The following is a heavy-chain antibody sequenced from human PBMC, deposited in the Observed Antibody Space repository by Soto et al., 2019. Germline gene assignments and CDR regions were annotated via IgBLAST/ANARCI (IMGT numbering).Heavy chain of an antibody. CDR1: GVTFSSYL. CDR2: IRQDGSEK. J-gene: IGHJ3*02. Sequence: WGLLRLSYAASGVTFSSYLRSWVRKDPGKGLEWVANIRQDGSEKYYVDSVKGRFTISRDNAKNSLYLQMNSLRAEDTAVYYCARGDYYDTSGPFSDAFDIWGRGTMVTVSS. CDR3: ARGDYYDTSGPFSDAFDI. V-gene: IGHV3-7*04. D-gene: IGHD3-22*01.